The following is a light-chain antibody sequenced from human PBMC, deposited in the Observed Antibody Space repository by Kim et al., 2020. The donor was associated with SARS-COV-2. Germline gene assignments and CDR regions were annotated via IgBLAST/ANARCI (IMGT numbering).Light chain of an antibody. J-gene: IGKJ3*01. Sequence: DIVMTQSPDSLAVSLGGRATINCKSSQSVLYSSNNKNYLAWYQQKPGQPPKLLIYWASTRESGVPDRFSGSGSGTDFTLTISSLQAEDVAVYYCQQYYSTPVTFGPGTKVDIK. CDR3: QQYYSTPVT. V-gene: IGKV4-1*01. CDR1: QSVLYSSNNKNY. CDR2: WAS.